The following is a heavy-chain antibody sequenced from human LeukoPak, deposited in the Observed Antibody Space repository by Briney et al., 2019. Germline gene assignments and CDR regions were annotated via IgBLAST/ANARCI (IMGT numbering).Heavy chain of an antibody. CDR2: INPNSGGT. J-gene: IGHJ4*02. Sequence: ASVKVSCKASGYTSTGYYMHWVRQAPGQGLEWMGWINPNSGGTNYAQKFQGRVTMTRDTSISTAYMELSRLRSDDTAVYYCARELDTAMADYFDYWGQGTLVTVSS. CDR1: GYTSTGYY. V-gene: IGHV1-2*02. D-gene: IGHD5-18*01. CDR3: ARELDTAMADYFDY.